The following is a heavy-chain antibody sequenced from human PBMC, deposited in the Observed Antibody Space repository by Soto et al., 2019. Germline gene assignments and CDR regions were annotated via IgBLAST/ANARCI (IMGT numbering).Heavy chain of an antibody. J-gene: IGHJ4*02. D-gene: IGHD2-8*02. CDR2: IYYSGST. CDR1: GGSISSGGYY. CDR3: ARDKKTGGFDY. Sequence: SETLSLTCTVSGGSISSGGYYWSWIRQHPGKGLEWIGYIYYSGSTYYNPSLKSRVTISVDTSKNQFSLKLSSVTAADTAVYYCARDKKTGGFDYWGQGTLVTVSS. V-gene: IGHV4-31*03.